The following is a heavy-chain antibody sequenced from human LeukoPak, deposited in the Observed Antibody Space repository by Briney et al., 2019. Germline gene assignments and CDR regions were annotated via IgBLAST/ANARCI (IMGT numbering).Heavy chain of an antibody. CDR1: GFTFSTYA. CDR3: ARGVGARSADY. CDR2: ISSNGVST. J-gene: IGHJ4*02. D-gene: IGHD1-26*01. Sequence: GGSLRLSCSASGFTFSTYAMHWVRQAPGKGLEYVSVISSNGVSTYYANSVKGRFTISRDNSKNTLYLQMGSLRAEDMAVYYCARGVGARSADYWGQGTLVTVSS. V-gene: IGHV3-64*01.